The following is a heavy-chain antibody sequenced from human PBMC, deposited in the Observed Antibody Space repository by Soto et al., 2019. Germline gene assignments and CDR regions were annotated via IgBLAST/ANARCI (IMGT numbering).Heavy chain of an antibody. CDR3: ARPVGPSDY. CDR1: GFTFSTYG. V-gene: IGHV3-33*01. CDR2: IWYDGSYK. J-gene: IGHJ4*02. Sequence: QVQLVESGGGVVQPGGSLRLSCAASGFTFSTYGTHWVRHAPGKGLEWVAVIWYDGSYKYYADSVKGRFTISRDNSKNTLYLQMNSLRAGDTAVYYCARPVGPSDYWGQGTLVTVSS. D-gene: IGHD1-26*01.